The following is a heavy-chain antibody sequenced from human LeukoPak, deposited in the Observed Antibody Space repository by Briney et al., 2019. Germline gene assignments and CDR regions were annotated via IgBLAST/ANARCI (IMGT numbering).Heavy chain of an antibody. CDR1: GVNFNGHG. Sequence: GGSLRLSCAESGVNFNGHGMIWGRQAPGRRVEWSSYISPGSTTINSADSVKDRCTTSRDKAKSSVFLQMNSLRAEDTAVYYCARVRGPTVTTMYFGYWGQGTLVTVPP. CDR3: ARVRGPTVTTMYFGY. V-gene: IGHV3-48*01. CDR2: ISPGSTTI. D-gene: IGHD4-17*01. J-gene: IGHJ4*02.